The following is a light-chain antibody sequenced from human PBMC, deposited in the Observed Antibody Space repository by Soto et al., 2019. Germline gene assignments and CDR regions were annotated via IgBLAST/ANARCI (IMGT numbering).Light chain of an antibody. V-gene: IGKV1-5*01. CDR1: QTIITS. Sequence: DIQLTQSPSALSASIGDRVSITCRASQTIITSLAWYQQKPGKAPKLLIYDASVLQTGVPARFSGYASGTEFPLTITSVPPDDFATYYCQQYNSYSAHGLTFGGGTKVGIK. CDR3: QQYNSYSAHGLT. J-gene: IGKJ4*01. CDR2: DAS.